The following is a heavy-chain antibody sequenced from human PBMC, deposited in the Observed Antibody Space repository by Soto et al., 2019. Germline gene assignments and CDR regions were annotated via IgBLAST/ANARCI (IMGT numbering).Heavy chain of an antibody. Sequence: QTLCLTCAIFGDTVSSIHADWNWIRQSPSRGLEWLGRTYYRTRWYNDYAVSVKGRITINPDPSRNQLYLQVNSVTSEDTAVYYCAAATRGYLYYGLDVWGQGTTVTRSS. CDR2: TYYRTRWYN. V-gene: IGHV6-1*01. CDR1: GDTVSSIHAD. D-gene: IGHD5-12*01. J-gene: IGHJ6*02. CDR3: AAATRGYLYYGLDV.